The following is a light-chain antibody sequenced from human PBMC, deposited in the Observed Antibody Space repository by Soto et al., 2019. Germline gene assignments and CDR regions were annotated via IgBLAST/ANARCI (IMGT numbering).Light chain of an antibody. CDR2: DAS. J-gene: IGKJ5*01. V-gene: IGKV3-11*01. CDR3: QQRSNWPIT. CDR1: QSITSD. Sequence: EIALTQSPGTLSLSPGERVTLSCRASQSITSDLAWYQQKPGQAPRLLIYDASNRATGIPARFSGSGSGTDFTLTISSLEPEDFAVYYCQQRSNWPITFGQGTRLEIK.